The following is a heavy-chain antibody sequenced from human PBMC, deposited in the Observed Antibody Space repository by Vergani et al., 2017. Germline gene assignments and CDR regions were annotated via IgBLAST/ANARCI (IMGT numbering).Heavy chain of an antibody. CDR2: IKSKTDGGTT. D-gene: IGHD3-10*02. Sequence: EVQLVESGGGLVKPGGSLRLSCAASGFTFSNAWMSWVRQAPGKGLEWVGRIKSKTDGGTTDYAAPVKGRFTISRDDSKNTLYLQMNSLKTEDTAVYYCAKDATAVRSDYHYYGMDVWGQGP. V-gene: IGHV3-15*01. CDR3: AKDATAVRSDYHYYGMDV. CDR1: GFTFSNAW. J-gene: IGHJ6*02.